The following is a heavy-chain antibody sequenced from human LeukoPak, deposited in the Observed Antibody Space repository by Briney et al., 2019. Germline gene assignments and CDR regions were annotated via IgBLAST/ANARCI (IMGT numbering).Heavy chain of an antibody. J-gene: IGHJ6*02. CDR3: ARSMGYFYYYAMDV. V-gene: IGHV1-18*01. Sequence: ASVKVSCKASGYNFNNFGSNWVRQAPGQGLEWVGWISGYNGNTKYAQKLQGRVTVTTDTSASTAYLDLRSLKSDDTAVYYCARSMGYFYYYAMDVWGQGTTVTVSS. CDR2: ISGYNGNT. D-gene: IGHD6-6*01. CDR1: GYNFNNFG.